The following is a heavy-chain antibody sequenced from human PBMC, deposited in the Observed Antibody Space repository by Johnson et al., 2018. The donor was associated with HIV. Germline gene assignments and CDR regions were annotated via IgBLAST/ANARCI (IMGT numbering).Heavy chain of an antibody. V-gene: IGHV3-7*02. J-gene: IGHJ3*01. CDR2: IKQDGSEK. CDR1: GFTLSSYW. Sequence: VQLVESGGGLVQPGGSLRVSCAASGFTLSSYWMSWVRQAPGKGLEWVANIKQDGSEKYYVDSVKGRFTISRDNSKNTLSLQMNSLRAEDTAVYYCAKPYYDFWSGYYEYNAFDLWGRGTSVTVSS. CDR3: AKPYYDFWSGYYEYNAFDL. D-gene: IGHD3-3*01.